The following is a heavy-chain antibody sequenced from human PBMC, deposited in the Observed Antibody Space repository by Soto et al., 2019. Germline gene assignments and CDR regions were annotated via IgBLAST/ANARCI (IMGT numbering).Heavy chain of an antibody. J-gene: IGHJ6*02. CDR1: GFTFSSYG. V-gene: IGHV3-30*18. Sequence: GGSLRLSCAASGFTFSSYGMHWVRQAPGKGLEWVAVISYDGSNKYYADSVKGRFTISRDNSKNTLYLRMNSLRAEDTAVYYCAKAHLAAAGTVGVYYYYGMDVWGQGTTVTVSS. CDR2: ISYDGSNK. CDR3: AKAHLAAAGTVGVYYYYGMDV. D-gene: IGHD6-13*01.